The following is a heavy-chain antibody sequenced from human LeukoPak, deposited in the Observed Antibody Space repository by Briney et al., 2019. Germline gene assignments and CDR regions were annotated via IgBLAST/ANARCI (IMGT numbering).Heavy chain of an antibody. CDR1: GYSFTSYW. CDR2: IYPGDSDT. V-gene: IGHV5-51*01. D-gene: IGHD3-22*01. J-gene: IGHJ3*02. Sequence: NRGESLKISCQGSGYSFTSYWIGWVRQLPGKGLEWMGIIYPGDSDTRYSPSFQGQVTISADKSISTAYLQWSSLKASDTAMYSCARTYDSGAFDIWGQGTMVTVSS. CDR3: ARTYDSGAFDI.